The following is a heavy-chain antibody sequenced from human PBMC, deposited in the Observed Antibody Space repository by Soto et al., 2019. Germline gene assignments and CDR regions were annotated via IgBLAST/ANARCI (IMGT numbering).Heavy chain of an antibody. CDR3: ARDSGSIAALSAFDI. V-gene: IGHV1-2*02. CDR1: GSTFTGYY. CDR2: INPNSGGT. J-gene: IGHJ3*02. Sequence: ASVKVSCKAAGSTFTGYYMHWVRQAPGQGLEWMGWINPNSGGTNYAQKFQGRVTMTRDTSISTAYMELSRLRSDDTAVYYCARDSGSIAALSAFDIWGQGKMVTVS. D-gene: IGHD6-6*01.